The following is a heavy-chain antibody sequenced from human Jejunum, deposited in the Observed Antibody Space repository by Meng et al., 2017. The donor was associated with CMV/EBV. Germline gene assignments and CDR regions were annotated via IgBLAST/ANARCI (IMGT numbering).Heavy chain of an antibody. J-gene: IGHJ4*02. Sequence: QVQRKGQGPGLVKPSQPLSLSCTVSGPSITNGEYYWNWIRQSPGKGLEWIGYIYNTGRTSYSPSLKSRVSMSVDTAKNQFSLHLSSVTVADAAVYYCASLFHFDILTGSWYWGQGALVTASS. D-gene: IGHD3-9*01. CDR1: GPSITNGEYY. CDR2: IYNTGRT. CDR3: ASLFHFDILTGSWY. V-gene: IGHV4-30-4*08.